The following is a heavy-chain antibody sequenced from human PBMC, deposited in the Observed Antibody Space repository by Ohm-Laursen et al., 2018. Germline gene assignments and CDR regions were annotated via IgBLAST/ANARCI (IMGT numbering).Heavy chain of an antibody. CDR2: ISGSATRT. CDR1: RFTFSSYG. V-gene: IGHV3-23*01. J-gene: IGHJ4*02. Sequence: SLRLSCSAPRFTFSSYGMTWVRQAPGKGLEWVSHISGSATRTYYADSVKGRFTISRDNSKNTLYLQMNSLRVEDTAMYYCAKGAGGYLDLWGQGSLVTVYS. CDR3: AKGAGGYLDL.